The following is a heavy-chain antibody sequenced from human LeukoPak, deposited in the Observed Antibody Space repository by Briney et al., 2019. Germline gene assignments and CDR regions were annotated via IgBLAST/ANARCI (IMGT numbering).Heavy chain of an antibody. J-gene: IGHJ3*02. CDR2: INHSGST. CDR3: ARSGWGAFDI. CDR1: GGSFSGYY. Sequence: PSETLSLTCAVYGGSFSGYYWSWIRQPPGKGLEWIGEINHSGSTNYNPSLKSRVTISVDTSKNQFSLKLSSVTAADTAVYYCARSGWGAFDIWGQGTMVTVSS. D-gene: IGHD6-19*01. V-gene: IGHV4-34*01.